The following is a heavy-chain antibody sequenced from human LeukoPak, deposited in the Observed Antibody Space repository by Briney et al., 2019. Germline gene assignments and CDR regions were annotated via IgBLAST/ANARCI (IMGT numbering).Heavy chain of an antibody. V-gene: IGHV3-48*01. D-gene: IGHD2-15*01. CDR2: ISSSSSTI. J-gene: IGHJ4*02. CDR1: GFTFSSYS. CDR3: ARSGGVVVAATGFDY. Sequence: GGSLRLSCAASGFTFSSYSMNWVRQAPGKGLEWVSYISSSSSTIYYADSVKGRFTISRDNAKNSLYLQMNSLRAEDTAVYYCARSGGVVVAATGFDYWGQGTLVTVSS.